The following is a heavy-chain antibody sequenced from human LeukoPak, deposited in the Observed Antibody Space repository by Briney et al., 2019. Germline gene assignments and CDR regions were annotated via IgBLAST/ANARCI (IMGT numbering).Heavy chain of an antibody. V-gene: IGHV1-8*01. D-gene: IGHD6-19*01. CDR3: ARGRGWGILDS. J-gene: IGHJ4*02. Sequence: GASVKFSCKTSGYPFTSYDIHWVRQAAGHGLEWMSWMTPNSEKRAYAQKFQGRVTMTTNTSIDTAYMELSSLTFDDTAIYYCARGRGWGILDSWGQGHLVTVSS. CDR2: MTPNSEKR. CDR1: GYPFTSYD.